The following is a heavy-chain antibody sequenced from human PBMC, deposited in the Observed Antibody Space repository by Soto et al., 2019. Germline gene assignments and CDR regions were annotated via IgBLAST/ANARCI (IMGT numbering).Heavy chain of an antibody. V-gene: IGHV3-21*01. Sequence: GGSLRLSCAASGFTFSSYSMNWVRQAPGKGLEWVSSISSSSSYIYYADSVKGRFTISRDNAKNSLYLQMNSLRAEDTAVYYCARSHSSGWYGDYYYYGMDVWGQGTTVTVSS. CDR2: ISSSSSYI. CDR3: ARSHSSGWYGDYYYYGMDV. J-gene: IGHJ6*02. CDR1: GFTFSSYS. D-gene: IGHD6-19*01.